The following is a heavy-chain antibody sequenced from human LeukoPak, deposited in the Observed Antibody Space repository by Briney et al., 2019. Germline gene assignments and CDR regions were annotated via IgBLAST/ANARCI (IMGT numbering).Heavy chain of an antibody. CDR1: GFTFSTYN. Sequence: PGGSLRLSCEASGFTFSTYNMNWVRQAPGKRLEWVSSITSTSSYVFYADSVKGRFTISRDNAKNSLYLQINSLRAEDTAVYYCAKDLPRTEQLPYYMDVWGKGTTVTVSS. CDR2: ITSTSSYV. V-gene: IGHV3-21*04. CDR3: AKDLPRTEQLPYYMDV. D-gene: IGHD6-6*01. J-gene: IGHJ6*03.